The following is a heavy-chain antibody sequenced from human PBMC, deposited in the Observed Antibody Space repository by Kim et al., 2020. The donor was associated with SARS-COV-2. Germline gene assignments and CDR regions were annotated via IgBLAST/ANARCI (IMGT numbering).Heavy chain of an antibody. J-gene: IGHJ5*02. Sequence: YAQRLQGRLTLTTDMSTTTAYMELRSLRSDDTAVYYCARALGGRGWFDPWGQGTLVTVSS. D-gene: IGHD3-16*01. V-gene: IGHV1-18*01. CDR3: ARALGGRGWFDP.